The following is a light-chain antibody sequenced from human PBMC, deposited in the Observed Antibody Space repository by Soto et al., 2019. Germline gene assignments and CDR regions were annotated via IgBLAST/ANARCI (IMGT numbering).Light chain of an antibody. CDR3: QHMRT. V-gene: IGKV1-5*01. CDR2: DAS. CDR1: QNINNW. J-gene: IGKJ1*01. Sequence: DIQMTQSPSTLSASIGDRVTITCRASQNINNWIAWYQQKPGKAPKFLIYDASTTESGVPSRFSGSGFGTEFSLTISSLQPDDFGSYYCQHMRTFGQGTKVDIK.